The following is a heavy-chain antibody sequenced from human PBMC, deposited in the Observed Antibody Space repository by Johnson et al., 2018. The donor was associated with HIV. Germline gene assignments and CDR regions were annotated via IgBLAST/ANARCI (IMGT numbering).Heavy chain of an antibody. D-gene: IGHD1-26*01. Sequence: QVQLVESGGGVVQPGRSLRLSCAASGFTFSSYAMHWVRQAPGKGLEGVAVISYDGSNKYYADSVKGRCTISRDNSKNTLYLQMNSLRAEDTAVYYCAKDLRRGSGSYSDAFDIWGQGTMVTVSS. J-gene: IGHJ3*02. CDR1: GFTFSSYA. V-gene: IGHV3-30*04. CDR2: ISYDGSNK. CDR3: AKDLRRGSGSYSDAFDI.